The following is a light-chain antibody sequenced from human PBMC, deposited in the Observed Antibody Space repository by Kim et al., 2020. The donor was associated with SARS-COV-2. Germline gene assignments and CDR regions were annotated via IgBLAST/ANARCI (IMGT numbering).Light chain of an antibody. CDR3: LQHRTYPIT. CDR2: GAS. CDR1: QDIGND. J-gene: IGKJ5*01. Sequence: ASVGDRVTVTCRASQDIGNDLGWYQQSPGRAPKRLIYGASNLQSGVPSRFSGSGSETEFTLTINSLQPEDFATYFCLQHRTYPITFGQGTRLEIK. V-gene: IGKV1-17*01.